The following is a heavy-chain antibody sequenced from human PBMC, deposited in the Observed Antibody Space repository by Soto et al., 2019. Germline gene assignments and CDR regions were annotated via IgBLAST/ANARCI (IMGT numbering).Heavy chain of an antibody. Sequence: EVHLLESGGGLVQPGGSLRLSCAASGFTFAGYSTMSWVRQAPGKGLEWVSSISGSGGSTYYADSVKGRFTISRDDSTNTLYLQMNSLRAEDTAVYYCAKDRTVAARNFDYWGQGTLVTVSS. V-gene: IGHV3-23*01. J-gene: IGHJ4*02. D-gene: IGHD6-6*01. CDR1: GFTFAGYST. CDR2: ISGSGGST. CDR3: AKDRTVAARNFDY.